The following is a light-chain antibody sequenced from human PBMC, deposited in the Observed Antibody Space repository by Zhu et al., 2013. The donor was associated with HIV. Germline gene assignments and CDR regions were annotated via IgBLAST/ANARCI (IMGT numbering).Light chain of an antibody. J-gene: IGKJ3*01. CDR1: QDIGKY. V-gene: IGKV1-9*01. CDR3: QHVNENAA. Sequence: DIQLTQSPSLLSASVGDRVTITCRASQDIGKYLAWYQQRPGRAPNLLVYAASTTQSGVPGRFGGRGSGTEFTLTIDSLQPEDFATYYCQHVNENAAFGPGTKVDV. CDR2: AAS.